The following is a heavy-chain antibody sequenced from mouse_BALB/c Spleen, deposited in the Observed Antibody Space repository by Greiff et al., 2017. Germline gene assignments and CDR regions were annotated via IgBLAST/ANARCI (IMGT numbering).Heavy chain of an antibody. V-gene: IGHV1-18*01. Sequence: EVQLQQSGAELVKPGASVTMSCKASGYTFTDYNMDWVKQSPGQSLEWIGAINPNYDSTSYNQKFKGKATLTVDKSSSTAYMELRSLTSEDTAVYYCASRGEEGYFDYWGAGTTVTVSS. CDR2: INPNYDST. CDR1: GYTFTDYN. D-gene: IGHD3-1*01. J-gene: IGHJ1*01. CDR3: ASRGEEGYFDY.